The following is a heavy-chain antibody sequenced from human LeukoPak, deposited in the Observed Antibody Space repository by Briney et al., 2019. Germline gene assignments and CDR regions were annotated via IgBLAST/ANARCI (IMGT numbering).Heavy chain of an antibody. CDR3: AKSAAMVRGVIY. J-gene: IGHJ4*02. Sequence: GGSLRLSCGASGFTFSSYGMHWVRQAPGKGLEWVAFIRYDGSNKYYADSVKGRFTISRDNSKNTLYLQMNSLRAEDTAVYYCAKSAAMVRGVIYWGQGTLVTVSS. V-gene: IGHV3-30*02. D-gene: IGHD3-10*01. CDR1: GFTFSSYG. CDR2: IRYDGSNK.